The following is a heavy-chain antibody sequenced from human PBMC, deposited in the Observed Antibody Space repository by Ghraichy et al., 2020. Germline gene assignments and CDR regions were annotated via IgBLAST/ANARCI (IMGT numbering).Heavy chain of an antibody. D-gene: IGHD5-12*01. Sequence: GGSLRLSCAASGFTISTYSMHWVRQAPGKGLEWLAVISYDGSNKYYTDSVKGRFTISRDNSKNTLSLQMNSLRAEDTAVYYCASRKVNIVAARHIDHWGQGTLVTVSS. CDR1: GFTISTYS. CDR2: ISYDGSNK. CDR3: ASRKVNIVAARHIDH. J-gene: IGHJ4*02. V-gene: IGHV3-30-3*01.